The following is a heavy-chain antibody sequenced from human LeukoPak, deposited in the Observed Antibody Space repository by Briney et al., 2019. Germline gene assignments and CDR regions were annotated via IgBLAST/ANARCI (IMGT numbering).Heavy chain of an antibody. D-gene: IGHD3-10*01. V-gene: IGHV6-1*01. J-gene: IGHJ4*02. CDR3: ARVRSGYFDY. Sequence: SQTLSLTCAISGDSVSSNSVAWTGIRQSPSRGLEWLGRTYYRSKWYNDYAVSVKSRITINPDTSKNQFSLQLKFVTPEDTALYYCARVRSGYFDYWGQGPLVTVSS. CDR1: GDSVSSNSVA. CDR2: TYYRSKWYN.